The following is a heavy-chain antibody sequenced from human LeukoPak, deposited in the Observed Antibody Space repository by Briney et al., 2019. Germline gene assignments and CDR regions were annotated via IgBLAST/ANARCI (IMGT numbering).Heavy chain of an antibody. CDR1: GYTFTSYY. Sequence: ASVKVSCKASGYTFTSYYMHWGRHAPGQGLEWMGIINPSGGSPSYAQKFQGRVTLTRDISTSTVYMELSSLRSEDTVIYYCARGFIALAGYDSFDIWGRGTVVTISS. CDR3: ARGFIALAGYDSFDI. V-gene: IGHV1-46*01. D-gene: IGHD6-19*01. CDR2: INPSGGSP. J-gene: IGHJ3*02.